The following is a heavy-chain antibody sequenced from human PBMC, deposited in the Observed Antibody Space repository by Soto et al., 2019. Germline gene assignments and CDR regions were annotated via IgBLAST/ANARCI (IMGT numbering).Heavy chain of an antibody. D-gene: IGHD2-2*02. V-gene: IGHV3-21*01. CDR3: XXXXXXXLLYRTRGDYYGMDV. J-gene: IGHJ6*02. CDR1: GFTFSSYS. CDR2: ISSSSSYI. Sequence: EVQLVESGGGLVKPGGSLRLSCAASGFTFSSYSMNWVRQAPGKGLEWVSSISSSSSYIYYADSVKGRFTISRDNAKNSLYLQMNSLRAEDTAVYYFXXXXXXXLLYRTRGDYYGMDVWGQGTTVTVSS.